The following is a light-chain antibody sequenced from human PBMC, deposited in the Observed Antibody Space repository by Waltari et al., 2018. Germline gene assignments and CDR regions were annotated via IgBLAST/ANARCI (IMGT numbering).Light chain of an antibody. CDR1: QNINNN. Sequence: TVMTQSPATLSVSPGDGATLSCRASQNINNNLAWYQQKPGQAPRLLIYDASTRASGTPARFTGTASGTEFTLTISSLQSEDSAVFYCQQYNDWPPYTFGQGTKLEIK. CDR2: DAS. V-gene: IGKV3-15*01. J-gene: IGKJ2*01. CDR3: QQYNDWPPYT.